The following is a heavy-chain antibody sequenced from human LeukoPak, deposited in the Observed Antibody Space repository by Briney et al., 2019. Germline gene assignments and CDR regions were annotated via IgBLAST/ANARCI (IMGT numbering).Heavy chain of an antibody. CDR2: ISSSGGSP. CDR1: GFTFSSYA. Sequence: GGCLRLSCAASGFTFSSYAMGWVRQAPGKGLGWVSGISSSGGSPYYADSVQGRSTISRDNSKNTLFLQITGLRARAPACFSFADLGTTYYYDRSTYWGQGNLGAVSS. CDR3: ADLGTTYYYDRSTY. V-gene: IGHV3-23*01. J-gene: IGHJ4*02. D-gene: IGHD3-22*01.